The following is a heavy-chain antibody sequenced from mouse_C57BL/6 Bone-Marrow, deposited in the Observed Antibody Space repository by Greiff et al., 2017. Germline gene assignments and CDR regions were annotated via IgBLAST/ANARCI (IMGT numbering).Heavy chain of an antibody. CDR3: ARQLITTVVAPGYFDV. D-gene: IGHD1-1*01. CDR1: GFTFSDYY. CDR2: ISNGGGST. Sequence: EVKLLESGGGLVQPGGSLKLSCAASGFTFSDYYMYWVRQTPEKRLEWVAYISNGGGSTYYPDTVKGRFTISRDNAKNTLYLQMSRLKSEDTAMYYCARQLITTVVAPGYFDVWGTGTTVTVSS. V-gene: IGHV5-12*01. J-gene: IGHJ1*03.